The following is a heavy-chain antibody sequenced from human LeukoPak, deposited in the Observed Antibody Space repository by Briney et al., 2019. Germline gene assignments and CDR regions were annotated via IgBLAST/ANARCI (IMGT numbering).Heavy chain of an antibody. Sequence: GGSLRLSCEATGFTFSRDWMHWVRQAPGKGLEWVSYISSSGATMYYADSVKGRFTISRDNAKNSLYLQMNSLRAEDTAVYYCARDRRDFLGPYFDCWGQGTLVTVSS. D-gene: IGHD3-3*01. CDR1: GFTFSRDW. J-gene: IGHJ4*02. CDR2: ISSSGATM. CDR3: ARDRRDFLGPYFDC. V-gene: IGHV3-48*03.